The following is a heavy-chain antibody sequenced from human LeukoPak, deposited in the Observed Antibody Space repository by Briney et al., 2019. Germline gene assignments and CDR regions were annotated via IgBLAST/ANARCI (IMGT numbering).Heavy chain of an antibody. V-gene: IGHV4-31*03. CDR3: AREPTQDYYYYGMDV. CDR1: GGSISSGGYY. J-gene: IGHJ6*02. Sequence: SQTLSLTCTVSGGSISSGGYYWSWIRQHPGKGLEWIGYIYYSGSTYYNPSLKSRVTISVDTSKNQFSLKLSSVTAADTAVYYCAREPTQDYYYYGMDVWGQGTTVTVSS. CDR2: IYYSGST.